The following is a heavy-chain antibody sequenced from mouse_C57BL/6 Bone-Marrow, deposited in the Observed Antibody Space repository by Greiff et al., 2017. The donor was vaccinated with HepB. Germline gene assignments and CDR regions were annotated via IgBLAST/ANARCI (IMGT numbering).Heavy chain of an antibody. D-gene: IGHD1-1*01. J-gene: IGHJ1*03. V-gene: IGHV5-17*01. CDR1: GFTFSDYG. CDR3: ARSTVLNV. Sequence: EVQLVESGGGLVKPGGSLKLSCAASGFTFSDYGMHWVRQAPEKGLEWVAYISSGSSTIYYADTVKGRFTISRDNAKNTLFLQMTSLRSEDTAMYYCARSTVLNVWGTGTTVTVSS. CDR2: ISSGSSTI.